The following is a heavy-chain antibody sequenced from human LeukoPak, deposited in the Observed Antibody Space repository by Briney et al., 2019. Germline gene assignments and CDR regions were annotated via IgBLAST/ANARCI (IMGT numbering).Heavy chain of an antibody. CDR2: INQDGNTK. CDR1: GVTFTNYR. Sequence: GGSLRLSCVASGVTFTNYRMHWVRQAPGKGLEWVANINQDGNTKFYVDSVKGRFTISRDNAKNSVYLQMNSLRAEDTAVYYCARAIGAAEAHWGQGTLVTVSS. D-gene: IGHD6-13*01. V-gene: IGHV3-7*03. CDR3: ARAIGAAEAH. J-gene: IGHJ4*02.